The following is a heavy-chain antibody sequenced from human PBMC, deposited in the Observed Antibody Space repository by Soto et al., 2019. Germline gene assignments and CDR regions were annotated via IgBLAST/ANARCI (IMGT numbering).Heavy chain of an antibody. Sequence: LRLSCATSGFSLSSYAMHCVRQAPGKGLEWVALMSYDETKKYYADSVKGRFTISRDTSKNTLFLQMNNLRVEDTAVYYCAKDRRDGDFMHILVVDFWGQGALVTVSS. CDR2: MSYDETKK. CDR1: GFSLSSYA. J-gene: IGHJ4*02. V-gene: IGHV3-30*18. CDR3: AKDRRDGDFMHILVVDF. D-gene: IGHD2-15*01.